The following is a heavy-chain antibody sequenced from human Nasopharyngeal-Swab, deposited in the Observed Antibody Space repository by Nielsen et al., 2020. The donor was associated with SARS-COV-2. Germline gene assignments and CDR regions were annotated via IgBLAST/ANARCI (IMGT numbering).Heavy chain of an antibody. V-gene: IGHV3-48*03. Sequence: GGSLRLSCAASGFSFRNYEMNWFRQAPGKGLEWFSYISSSGSTIYYAASVKGRFTISRDNAKNSLYLQMNSLRAEDTAVYYCARDYRTYYYDSSGYYASYYYGMDVWGQGTTVTVSS. CDR1: GFSFRNYE. CDR3: ARDYRTYYYDSSGYYASYYYGMDV. D-gene: IGHD3-22*01. J-gene: IGHJ6*02. CDR2: ISSSGSTI.